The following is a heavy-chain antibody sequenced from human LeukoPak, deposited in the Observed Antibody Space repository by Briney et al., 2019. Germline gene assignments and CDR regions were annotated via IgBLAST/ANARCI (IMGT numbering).Heavy chain of an antibody. CDR3: ATLVGRLGELSFLDY. V-gene: IGHV1-24*01. CDR1: GYTLTELS. Sequence: ASVKVSCKVSGYTLTELSMHWVRQAPGKGLEWMGGFDPEDGETIYAQKFQGRVTMTEDTSTDTAYMELSSLRSEDTAVYYCATLVGRLGELSFLDYWGQGTLVTVSS. CDR2: FDPEDGET. D-gene: IGHD3-16*02. J-gene: IGHJ4*02.